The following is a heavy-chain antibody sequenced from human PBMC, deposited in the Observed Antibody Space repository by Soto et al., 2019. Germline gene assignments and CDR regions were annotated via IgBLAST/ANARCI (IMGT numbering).Heavy chain of an antibody. D-gene: IGHD3-22*01. CDR2: IYPADNDI. J-gene: IGHJ5*02. CDR1: GGPFTTYW. Sequence: GESLKISCKVFGGPFTTYWIVWVRQKPGKGLEWMGAIYPADNDIRFMPSFQGRVTISADRSTSTAFLQWSSLKASDTATYYCARKHSRGYFYWFDHWGQGTQVTVSS. V-gene: IGHV5-51*01. CDR3: ARKHSRGYFYWFDH.